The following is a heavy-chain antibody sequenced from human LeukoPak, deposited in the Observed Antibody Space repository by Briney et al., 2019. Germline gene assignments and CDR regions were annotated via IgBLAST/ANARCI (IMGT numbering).Heavy chain of an antibody. Sequence: PSETLSLTCTVSGGSISSSSYYWGWIRQPPGKGLEWIGSIYYSGSTYYNPSLKSRVTISVDTSKNQFSLKLSSVTAADTAVYYCARVPTVTIFAEYYFDYWGQGTLVTVSS. CDR3: ARVPTVTIFAEYYFDY. D-gene: IGHD4-17*01. CDR2: IYYSGST. CDR1: GGSISSSSYY. J-gene: IGHJ4*02. V-gene: IGHV4-39*07.